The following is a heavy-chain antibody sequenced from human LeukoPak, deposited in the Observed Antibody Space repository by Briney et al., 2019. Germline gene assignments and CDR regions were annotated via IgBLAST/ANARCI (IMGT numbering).Heavy chain of an antibody. Sequence: PGGSLRLSCAASGFTFIDYSMSWIRQAPGKGLEWVANIKQDGSEKYYVGSVKGRFTISRDNAKNSVYLQLNSLRAEDTAVYYCARDGGGWTYFDYWGQGAPVTVSS. CDR2: IKQDGSEK. V-gene: IGHV3-7*04. J-gene: IGHJ4*02. CDR3: ARDGGGWTYFDY. D-gene: IGHD6-19*01. CDR1: GFTFIDYS.